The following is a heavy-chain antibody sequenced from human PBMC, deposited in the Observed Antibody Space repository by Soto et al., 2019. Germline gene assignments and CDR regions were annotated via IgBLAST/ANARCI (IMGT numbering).Heavy chain of an antibody. V-gene: IGHV4-31*03. Sequence: PSETLSLTCTVSGGSISSGGYYWSWIRQHPGKGLEWIGYIYYSGSTYYNPSLKSRVTISVDTSKNQFSLKLSSVTAADTAVYYCARDGRYCSSTSCQPLFGRSPDDAFDIWGQGTMVTVSS. CDR3: ARDGRYCSSTSCQPLFGRSPDDAFDI. D-gene: IGHD2-2*01. CDR1: GGSISSGGYY. CDR2: IYYSGST. J-gene: IGHJ3*02.